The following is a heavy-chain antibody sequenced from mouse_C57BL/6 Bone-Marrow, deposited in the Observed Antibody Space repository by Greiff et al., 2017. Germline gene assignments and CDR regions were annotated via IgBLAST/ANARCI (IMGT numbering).Heavy chain of an antibody. CDR3: VRVYDGYYLRLDY. D-gene: IGHD2-3*01. V-gene: IGHV10-1*01. Sequence: GGGLVQPKGSLKLSCAASGFSFNTYAMNWVRQAPGKGLEWVARIRSKSNNYATYYADSVKDRFTISRDDSESMLYLQMNNLKTEDTAMYYCVRVYDGYYLRLDYWGQGTSVTVSS. J-gene: IGHJ4*01. CDR2: IRSKSNNYAT. CDR1: GFSFNTYA.